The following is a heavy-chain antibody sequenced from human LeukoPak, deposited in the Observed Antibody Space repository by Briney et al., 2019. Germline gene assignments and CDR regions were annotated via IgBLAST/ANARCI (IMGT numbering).Heavy chain of an antibody. V-gene: IGHV3-73*01. CDR3: TREALTGFDY. J-gene: IGHJ4*02. CDR2: IRSKANSYAT. CDR1: GFTFSGSA. Sequence: GGSLRLSCAASGFTFSGSAMHWVRQASGKGLEWVGRIRSKANSYATAYAASVKGRFTISRDDSKNTAYLQMNSLKTEDTAVYYCTREALTGFDYWGQGTLVTVSS. D-gene: IGHD1-14*01.